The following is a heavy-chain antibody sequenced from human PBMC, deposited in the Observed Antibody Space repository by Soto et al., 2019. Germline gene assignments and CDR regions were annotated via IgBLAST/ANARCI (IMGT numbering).Heavy chain of an antibody. CDR2: IIPIFGTA. CDR3: ARDSPYDFWSGYYPHYYYCGMDV. D-gene: IGHD3-3*01. J-gene: IGHJ6*02. CDR1: GGTFSSYA. V-gene: IGHV1-69*06. Sequence: QVQLVQSGAEVKKPGSSVKVSCKASGGTFSSYAISWVRQAPGQGLEWMGGIIPIFGTANYAQKFQGRVKITADKSTSTAYMELSSLRSEDTAVYYCARDSPYDFWSGYYPHYYYCGMDVWGQGTTVTVSS.